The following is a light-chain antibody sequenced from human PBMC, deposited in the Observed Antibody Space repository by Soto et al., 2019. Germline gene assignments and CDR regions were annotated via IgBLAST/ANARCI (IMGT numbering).Light chain of an antibody. CDR2: GAS. Sequence: ICGASQDIAGYLAWYQHNPGRTPELLIPGASRLQSGVPARFSGSGSGTDFTLSINSLQPEDFATYYCQHYYSFPITFGQGTRLEI. J-gene: IGKJ5*01. V-gene: IGKV1D-12*01. CDR1: QDIAGY. CDR3: QHYYSFPIT.